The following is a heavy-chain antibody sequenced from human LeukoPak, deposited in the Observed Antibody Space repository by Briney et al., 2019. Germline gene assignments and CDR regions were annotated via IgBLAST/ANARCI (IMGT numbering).Heavy chain of an antibody. J-gene: IGHJ4*02. CDR2: VGGGGGST. CDR3: AKRVYDSSGHYDNFDY. D-gene: IGHD3-22*01. V-gene: IGHV3-23*01. Sequence: GGSLRLSCAASGFTFRSYAMSWVRQAPGKGLEWVSSVGGGGGSTYYPDSVKGRFTISRDNSKNTVYLQMNSLRTEDTAVYYCAKRVYDSSGHYDNFDYWGQGTLVTVSS. CDR1: GFTFRSYA.